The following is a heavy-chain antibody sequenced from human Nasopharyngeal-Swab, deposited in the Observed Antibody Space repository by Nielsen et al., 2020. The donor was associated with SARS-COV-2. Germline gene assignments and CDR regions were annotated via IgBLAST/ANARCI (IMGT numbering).Heavy chain of an antibody. V-gene: IGHV4-59*01. CDR1: GGSISSYY. D-gene: IGHD6-6*01. J-gene: IGHJ5*02. CDR3: ARSKAAHNWFDP. CDR2: IYYSGST. Sequence: SETLSLTCTVSGGSISSYYWSWTRQPPGKGLEWIGYIYYSGSTNYNPSLKSRVTISVDTSKNQFSLKLSSVTAADTAVYYCARSKAAHNWFDPWGQGTLVTVSS.